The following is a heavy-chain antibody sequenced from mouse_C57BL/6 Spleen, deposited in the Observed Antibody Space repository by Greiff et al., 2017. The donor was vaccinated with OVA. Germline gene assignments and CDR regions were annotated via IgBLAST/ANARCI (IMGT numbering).Heavy chain of an antibody. J-gene: IGHJ1*03. CDR3: ARDTSYYSNYFDV. CDR2: ISSGSSTI. D-gene: IGHD2-5*01. V-gene: IGHV5-17*01. CDR1: GFTFSDYG. Sequence: DVKLVESGGGLVKPGGSLKLSCAASGFTFSDYGMHWVRQAPEKGLEWVAYISSGSSTIYYADTVKGRFTISRDNAKNTLFLQMTSLRSEDTAMYYCARDTSYYSNYFDVWGTGTTVTVSS.